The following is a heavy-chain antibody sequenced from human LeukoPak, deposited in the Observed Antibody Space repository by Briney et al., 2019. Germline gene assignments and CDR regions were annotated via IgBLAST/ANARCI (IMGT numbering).Heavy chain of an antibody. CDR2: IYPGDSDT. Sequence: GESLKISCKGSGYTFSTYWIGWVRQMPGKGLECVAIIYPGDSDTRYNPSFQGQVTISADKSINTAYLQWTSLKASDTAMYYCARPSSLYGGTSEDYWGQGTLVTVSS. D-gene: IGHD4-23*01. J-gene: IGHJ4*02. V-gene: IGHV5-51*01. CDR3: ARPSSLYGGTSEDY. CDR1: GYTFSTYW.